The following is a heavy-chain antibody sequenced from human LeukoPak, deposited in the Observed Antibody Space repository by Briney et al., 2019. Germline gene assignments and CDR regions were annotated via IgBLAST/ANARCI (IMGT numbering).Heavy chain of an antibody. V-gene: IGHV4-4*07. Sequence: SETLSLTCTVSGGSISSYYWSWIRQPAGKGLEWIGRIYTSGSTNYNPSLKSRVTMSVDTSKNQFSLKLSSVTAADTAVYYCARVGQTEHCSGGSCYPHYYYYYYMDVWGKGTTVTVSS. J-gene: IGHJ6*03. CDR1: GGSISSYY. D-gene: IGHD2-15*01. CDR3: ARVGQTEHCSGGSCYPHYYYYYYMDV. CDR2: IYTSGST.